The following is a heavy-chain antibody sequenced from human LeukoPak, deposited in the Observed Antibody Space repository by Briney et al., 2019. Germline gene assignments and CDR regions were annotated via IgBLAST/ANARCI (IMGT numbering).Heavy chain of an antibody. CDR1: GYTFTGYY. CDR3: ARGVTARGFNYYMDI. Sequence: GASVMVSCKASGYTFTGYYIHWVRQAPGQGLEWMGWINPNSGGTNSAQKFQGRVTMTRDTSISTAYMELSRLTSDDTAVYSCARGVTARGFNYYMDIWGKGTTVTISS. D-gene: IGHD2-21*02. CDR2: INPNSGGT. V-gene: IGHV1-2*02. J-gene: IGHJ6*03.